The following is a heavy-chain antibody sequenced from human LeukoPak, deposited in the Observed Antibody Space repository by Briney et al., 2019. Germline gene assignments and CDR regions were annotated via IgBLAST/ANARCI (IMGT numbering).Heavy chain of an antibody. CDR3: ALLAVASDFDY. CDR1: RFPFSVYE. D-gene: IGHD6-19*01. V-gene: IGHV3-48*03. J-gene: IGHJ4*02. CDR2: IASSGTTK. Sequence: PGGSPRLSCAVSRFPFSVYEMNWVRQAPGKGLEWVSNIASSGTTKYYADSVKGRLSISRDNAKSSLYLQMNSLRVEDTAVYYCALLAVASDFDYWGQGALVTVSS.